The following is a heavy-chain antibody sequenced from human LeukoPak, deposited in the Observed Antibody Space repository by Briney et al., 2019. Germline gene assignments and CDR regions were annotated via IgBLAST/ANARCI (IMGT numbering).Heavy chain of an antibody. CDR3: AKSRAIVVVVAATPLDY. D-gene: IGHD2-15*01. J-gene: IGHJ4*02. CDR2: ISGSGGST. V-gene: IGHV3-23*01. Sequence: GGSLRFSCAASGFTFSSYAMSWVRQAPGKGLEWVSAISGSGGSTYYADSVKGRFTISRDNSKNTLYLQMNSLRAEDTAVYYCAKSRAIVVVVAATPLDYWGQGTLVTVSS. CDR1: GFTFSSYA.